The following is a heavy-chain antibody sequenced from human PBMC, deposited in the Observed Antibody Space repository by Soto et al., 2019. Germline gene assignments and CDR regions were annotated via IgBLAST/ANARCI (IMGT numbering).Heavy chain of an antibody. D-gene: IGHD3-10*01. CDR1: GGSISSYY. CDR3: ASSTVRGVSQWFDP. Sequence: SETLSLTCTVSGGSISSYYWSWIRQPPGKGLEWIGYIYYSGSTNYNPSLKSRATISVDTSKNQFSLKLSSVTAADTAVYYCASSTVRGVSQWFDPWGQGTLVTVSS. CDR2: IYYSGST. J-gene: IGHJ5*02. V-gene: IGHV4-59*01.